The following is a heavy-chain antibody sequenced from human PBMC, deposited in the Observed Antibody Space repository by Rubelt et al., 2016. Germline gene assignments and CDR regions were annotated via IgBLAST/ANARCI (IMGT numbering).Heavy chain of an antibody. CDR1: GYSFTSYW. CDR3: ARIVGAFYYFDY. CDR2: IYPGDSDT. D-gene: IGHD1-26*01. V-gene: IGHV5-51*01. Sequence: EVQLVQSGAEVKKPGESLKISCKGSGYSFTSYWIGWVRQMPGKGLEWMGIIYPGDSDTRYSPSMQRRVTISADKSIRPGYLQWSSLKASDTAMYYCARIVGAFYYFDYWGRGTLVTVSS. J-gene: IGHJ4*02.